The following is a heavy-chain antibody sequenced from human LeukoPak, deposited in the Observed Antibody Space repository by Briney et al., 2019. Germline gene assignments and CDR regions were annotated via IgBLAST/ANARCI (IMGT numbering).Heavy chain of an antibody. CDR3: ATSTVAKYDY. D-gene: IGHD4-11*01. CDR2: ISGSGDST. V-gene: IGHV3-23*01. CDR1: GITFDDYA. J-gene: IGHJ4*02. Sequence: GGSLRLSCAASGITFDDYAMAWVRQAPGKGLEWVSAISGSGDSTFNSDSVKGRFTISRDNSKNTLYLQMNSLRAEDTALYYCATSTVAKYDYWGQGTLVAVSS.